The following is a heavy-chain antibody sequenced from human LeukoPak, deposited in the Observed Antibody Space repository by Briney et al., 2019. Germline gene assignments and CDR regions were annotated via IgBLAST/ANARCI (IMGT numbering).Heavy chain of an antibody. V-gene: IGHV3-7*01. J-gene: IGHJ6*03. D-gene: IGHD6-25*01. CDR1: GFTFSGSA. Sequence: GGSLRLSCAASGFTFSGSAMHWVRQAPGKGLEWVANIKQDGSEKYYVDSVKGRFTISRDNAKNSLYLQMNSLRAGDTAVYYCARDRGRYYMDVWGKGTTVTISS. CDR3: ARDRGRYYMDV. CDR2: IKQDGSEK.